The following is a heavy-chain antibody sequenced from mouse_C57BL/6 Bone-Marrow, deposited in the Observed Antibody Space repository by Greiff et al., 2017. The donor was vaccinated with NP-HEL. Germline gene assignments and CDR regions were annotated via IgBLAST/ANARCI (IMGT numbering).Heavy chain of an antibody. V-gene: IGHV7-1*01. Sequence: EVMLVESGGGLVQSGRSLRLSCATSGFTFSDFYMEWVRQAPGKGLEWIAASRNKANDYTTEYSASVKGRFIVSRDTSQSILYLQMNALRAEDTAIYYCARDLDYYGNWGQGTLVTVSA. D-gene: IGHD1-1*01. CDR3: ARDLDYYGN. CDR1: GFTFSDFY. J-gene: IGHJ3*01. CDR2: SRNKANDYTT.